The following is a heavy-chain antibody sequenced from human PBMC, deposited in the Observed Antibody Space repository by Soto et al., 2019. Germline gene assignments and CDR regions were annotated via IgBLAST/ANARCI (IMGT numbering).Heavy chain of an antibody. CDR2: ISGSGGST. CDR3: AKLDGFIAAAGTWFDP. CDR1: GFTFSSYA. Sequence: GGSLRLSCAASGFTFSSYAMSWVRQAPGKGLEWVSAISGSGGSTYYADSVKGRFTISRDNSKNTLYLQMNSLRAEDTAVYYCAKLDGFIAAAGTWFDPWGQGTLVTVSS. J-gene: IGHJ5*02. D-gene: IGHD6-13*01. V-gene: IGHV3-23*01.